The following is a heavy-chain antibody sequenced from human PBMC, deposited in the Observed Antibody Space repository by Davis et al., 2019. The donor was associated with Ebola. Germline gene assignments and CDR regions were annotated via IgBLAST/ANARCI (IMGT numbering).Heavy chain of an antibody. CDR2: TNPNSGGT. D-gene: IGHD2-21*02. CDR1: GYTFTGYY. CDR3: ARNGLQEGNNWFDP. Sequence: ASVKVSCKASGYTFTGYYMHWVRQAPGQGLEWMGWTNPNSGGTNYAQKFQGRVTMTRDTSISTAYMELSRLRSDDTAVYYCARNGLQEGNNWFDPWGQGTLVTVSS. J-gene: IGHJ5*02. V-gene: IGHV1-2*02.